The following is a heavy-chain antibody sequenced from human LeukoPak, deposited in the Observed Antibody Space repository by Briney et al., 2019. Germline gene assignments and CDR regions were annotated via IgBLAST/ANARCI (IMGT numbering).Heavy chain of an antibody. CDR1: GYTFTGYY. V-gene: IGHV1-2*02. CDR3: ARDYAGTRNWFDP. J-gene: IGHJ5*02. D-gene: IGHD1-7*01. CDR2: INPNSGGT. Sequence: ASVKVSCKASGYTFTGYYMHWVRQAPGQGLEWMGWINPNSGGTNYAQKFQGRVTMNRDTSISTAYMELSRLRSDDTAVYYCARDYAGTRNWFDPWGQGTLVTVSS.